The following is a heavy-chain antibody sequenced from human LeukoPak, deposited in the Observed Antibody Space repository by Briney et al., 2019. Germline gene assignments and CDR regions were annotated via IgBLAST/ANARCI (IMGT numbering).Heavy chain of an antibody. V-gene: IGHV1-8*03. CDR2: MNPNSGNT. D-gene: IGHD3-3*01. Sequence: ASVKVSCKASGYTFTSYDINWVRQATGQGLEWMGWMNPNSGNTGYAQKFQGRVTITRNTSISTAYMELSSLRSEDTAVYYCARGPTPQYYDFWSGYSYYYYYMDVWGKGTTVTVSS. J-gene: IGHJ6*03. CDR1: GYTFTSYD. CDR3: ARGPTPQYYDFWSGYSYYYYYMDV.